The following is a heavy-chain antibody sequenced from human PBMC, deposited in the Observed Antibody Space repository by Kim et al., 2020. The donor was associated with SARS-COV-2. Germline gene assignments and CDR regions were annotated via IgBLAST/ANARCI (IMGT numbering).Heavy chain of an antibody. D-gene: IGHD6-19*01. CDR1: GFTFDDYA. Sequence: GGSLRLSCAASGFTFDDYAIHWVRQAPGKGLEWVSLISGNGGNTYYADSVKGRFTISRDNSKNSLYLQMNSLKTEDTALYYCAKDITLGIAVAGTAQDYWGQGPRLTVSS. V-gene: IGHV3-43*02. CDR2: ISGNGGNT. CDR3: AKDITLGIAVAGTAQDY. J-gene: IGHJ4*02.